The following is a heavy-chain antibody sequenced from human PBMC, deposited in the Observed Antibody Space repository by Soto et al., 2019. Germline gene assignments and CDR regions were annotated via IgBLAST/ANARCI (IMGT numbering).Heavy chain of an antibody. J-gene: IGHJ4*02. Sequence: ASVKVSCNASAGTFSSYAISWVGQAPGQGVEWMGGIIPIFGTANYAQKLQGRVTISADEYTSTDYMELSSLRYEDTAVYYCARGREMVDAYYFDYWGQGTLVTVSS. CDR1: AGTFSSYA. D-gene: IGHD3-10*01. CDR3: ARGREMVDAYYFDY. CDR2: IIPIFGTA. V-gene: IGHV1-69*13.